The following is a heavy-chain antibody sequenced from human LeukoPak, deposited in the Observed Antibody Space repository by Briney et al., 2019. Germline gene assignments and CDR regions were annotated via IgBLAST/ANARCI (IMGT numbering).Heavy chain of an antibody. D-gene: IGHD3-10*01. V-gene: IGHV3-66*02. J-gene: IGHJ4*02. CDR1: GYTVSSNY. CDR2: IYSGGST. CDR3: ARNSWDYYGSGSFDY. Sequence: GGSLRLSCAASGYTVSSNYMSWVRRAPGKGLEWVSVIYSGGSTYYADSVKGRFTISRDNSKNTLYLQMNSLRAEDTAVYYCARNSWDYYGSGSFDYWGQGTLVTVSS.